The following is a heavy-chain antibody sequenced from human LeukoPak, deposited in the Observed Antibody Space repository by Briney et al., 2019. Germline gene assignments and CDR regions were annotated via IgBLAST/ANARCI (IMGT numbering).Heavy chain of an antibody. CDR1: GFTFSSYA. CDR3: AKDDAWLRFGE. D-gene: IGHD5-12*01. J-gene: IGHJ4*02. V-gene: IGHV3-23*01. Sequence: GGSLRLSCAASGFTFSSYAMSWVRQAPGKGLEWVSSISGSDGTTYYADSVKGRFTISRDNSKNTLYLEVISLAAEDTAVYYCAKDDAWLRFGEWSQGTLVTVSS. CDR2: ISGSDGTT.